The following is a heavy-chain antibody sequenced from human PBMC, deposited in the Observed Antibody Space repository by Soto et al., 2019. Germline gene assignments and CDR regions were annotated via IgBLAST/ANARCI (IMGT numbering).Heavy chain of an antibody. CDR3: AREDYGDHYVDY. D-gene: IGHD4-17*01. V-gene: IGHV3-30-3*01. Sequence: QVQLVESGGGVVQPGRSLRLSCAASGFTFSSYAMHWVRQAPGKGLEWVAVISYDGSNKYYADSVKGRFTISRDNSKNTLYLQMNSLRAEDTAVYYCAREDYGDHYVDYWGQGTLVTVSS. J-gene: IGHJ4*02. CDR1: GFTFSSYA. CDR2: ISYDGSNK.